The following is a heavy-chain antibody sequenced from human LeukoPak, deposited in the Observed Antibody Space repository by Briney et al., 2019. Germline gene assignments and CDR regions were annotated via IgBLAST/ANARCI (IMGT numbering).Heavy chain of an antibody. V-gene: IGHV3-23*01. CDR2: MSCSGGST. Sequence: GGSLTLSCAVSGFTFSSYSMSWVRHDPGRGLEWVSGMSCSGGSTYYADYVKGRLIISRDHSKNTLYLQMSILRAEDTAVYYCAKDSGVRLWYDSGGPRFEYWGQGTLVTVSS. CDR3: AKDSGVRLWYDSGGPRFEY. J-gene: IGHJ4*02. CDR1: GFTFSSYS. D-gene: IGHD3-22*01.